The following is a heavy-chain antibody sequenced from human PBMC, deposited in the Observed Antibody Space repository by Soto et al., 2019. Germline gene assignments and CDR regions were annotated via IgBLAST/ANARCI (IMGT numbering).Heavy chain of an antibody. CDR1: GGSIASANW. Sequence: SETLSLTCAVSGGSIASANWWTWVRQPPGGGLEWIGEISHSGITNYKASLKSRVTMSVDKAKNDVSLKLTSVTAADTAVYYCARVLRGWFDPWGQGTPVTVSS. CDR3: ARVLRGWFDP. V-gene: IGHV4-4*02. CDR2: ISHSGIT. J-gene: IGHJ5*02.